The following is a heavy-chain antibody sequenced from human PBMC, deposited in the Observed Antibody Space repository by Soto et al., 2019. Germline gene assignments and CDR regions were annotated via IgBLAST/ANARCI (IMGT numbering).Heavy chain of an antibody. CDR2: INAGNDNT. J-gene: IGHJ4*02. Sequence: GASVKVSCKASGYTFTRYTMYWMRQAPGQRLECMGWINAGNDNTKYSQKFQGRVTITRDASASTAYMELSSLRSEDTAVYNCAIFGGSVSGWGQGTLVTVS. D-gene: IGHD3-10*01. V-gene: IGHV1-3*01. CDR3: AIFGGSVSG. CDR1: GYTFTRYT.